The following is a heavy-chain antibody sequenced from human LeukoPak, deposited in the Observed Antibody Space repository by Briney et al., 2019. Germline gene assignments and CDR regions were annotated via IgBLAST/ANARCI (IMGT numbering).Heavy chain of an antibody. V-gene: IGHV4-59*02. CDR3: ARDTHSHYYDSSGYYYYYYGMDV. CDR1: GFTVSSNY. CDR2: IYYSGST. D-gene: IGHD3-22*01. J-gene: IGHJ6*02. Sequence: GSLRLSCAASGFTVSSNYMSWVRQAPGKGLEWIGYIYYSGSTNYNPSLKSRVTISVDTSKNQFSLKLSSVTAADTAVYYCARDTHSHYYDSSGYYYYYYGMDVWGQGTTVTVSS.